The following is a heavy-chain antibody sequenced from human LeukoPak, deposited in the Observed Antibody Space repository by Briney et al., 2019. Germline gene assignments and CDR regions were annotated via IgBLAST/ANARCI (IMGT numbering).Heavy chain of an antibody. D-gene: IGHD3-22*01. V-gene: IGHV4-39*01. Sequence: SETLSLTCTASGGSISSSNYYWGWIRQPPGKGLEWIGNIYYSGSTYYNPSLKSRVTISVDTSKNQFSLKLSSVTAADTAVYYCASVARDSSGYHYFDYWGQGTLVTVSS. CDR1: GGSISSSNYY. J-gene: IGHJ4*02. CDR3: ASVARDSSGYHYFDY. CDR2: IYYSGST.